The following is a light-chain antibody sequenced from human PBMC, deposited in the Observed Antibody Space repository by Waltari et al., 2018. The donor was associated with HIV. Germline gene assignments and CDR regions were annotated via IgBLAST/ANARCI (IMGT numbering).Light chain of an antibody. CDR1: SSHDDGSTY. CDR2: EVS. V-gene: IGLV2-8*01. J-gene: IGLJ3*02. CDR3: SSYAGSNNLGV. Sequence: QSPLPQPPSASGSHGQALTISCTGPSSHDDGSTYSSWYQQHPGKAPKLMIYEVSKRPSGVPDRFSGSKSGNTASLTVSGLQAEDEADYYCSSYAGSNNLGVFGGGTKLTVL.